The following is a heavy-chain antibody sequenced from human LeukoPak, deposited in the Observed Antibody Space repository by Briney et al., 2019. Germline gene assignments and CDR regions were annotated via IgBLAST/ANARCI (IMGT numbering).Heavy chain of an antibody. CDR1: WFPFQDSG. CDR3: ARQTRGYVYYFDY. CDR2: INWNGDTT. Sequence: GGSHCLFRAASWFPFQDSGLSWVRQPPGKGMECISGINWNGDTTVYADSVKGRFTISRDNAKNSLYLQMSSLRADDTAFYYCARQTRGYVYYFDYWGQGTLVTVSS. J-gene: IGHJ4*02. D-gene: IGHD2-2*01. V-gene: IGHV3-20*04.